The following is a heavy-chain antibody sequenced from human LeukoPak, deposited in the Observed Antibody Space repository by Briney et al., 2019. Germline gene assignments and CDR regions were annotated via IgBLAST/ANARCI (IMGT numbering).Heavy chain of an antibody. CDR3: ARDLNPRIFGPTTGGWPVRY. CDR1: GYTFTSYY. Sequence: ASVKVSCKASGYTFTSYYMHWVRQAPGQGLEWMGIINPSGGSTSYAQKFQGRVTMTRDTSTSTVYMELRSLRSDDTAVYYCARDLNPRIFGPTTGGWPVRYWGQGTLVTVSS. CDR2: INPSGGST. D-gene: IGHD3-3*01. V-gene: IGHV1-46*01. J-gene: IGHJ4*02.